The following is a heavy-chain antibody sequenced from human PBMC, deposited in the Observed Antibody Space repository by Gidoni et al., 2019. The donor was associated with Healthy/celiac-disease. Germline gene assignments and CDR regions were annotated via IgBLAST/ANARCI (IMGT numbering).Heavy chain of an antibody. CDR3: ARGEIVVVPAAIGLAPGWFDP. V-gene: IGHV3-30-3*01. CDR1: GFTFSSYA. Sequence: QVQLVESGGGVVQPGRSLRLSCAASGFTFSSYAMHWVRQAPGKGLEWVAVISYDGSNKYYADSVKGRFTISRDNSKNTLYLQMNSLRAEDTAVYYCARGEIVVVPAAIGLAPGWFDPWGQGTLVTVSS. J-gene: IGHJ5*02. D-gene: IGHD2-2*02. CDR2: ISYDGSNK.